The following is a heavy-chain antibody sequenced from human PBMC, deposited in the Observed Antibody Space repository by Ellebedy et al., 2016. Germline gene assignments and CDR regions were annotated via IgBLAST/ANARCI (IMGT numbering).Heavy chain of an antibody. Sequence: ASVKVSCXASGYSFTTYGITWVRQAPGQGPEWMGWINPNSGVTDYAQRFQGRVTMTRDTSITTAYLELSSLRSDDTAVYFCARKYCSGISCYSRVTDAFDIWGRGTMVIVSS. D-gene: IGHD2-2*01. CDR3: ARKYCSGISCYSRVTDAFDI. V-gene: IGHV1-2*02. CDR2: INPNSGVT. J-gene: IGHJ3*02. CDR1: GYSFTTYG.